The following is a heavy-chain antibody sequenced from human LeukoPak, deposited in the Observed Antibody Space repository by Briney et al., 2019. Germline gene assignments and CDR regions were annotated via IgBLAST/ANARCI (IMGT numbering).Heavy chain of an antibody. Sequence: PGRSLRLSCAASGXTFSSFAMSWVRQAPGKGLEWVSAISGSGDNTHYADSVKGRFTISRDNSKNTLYLQMNTLRAEDTAVYYCAKDTMFYDILTGYPHFDYWGQGTLVTVSS. V-gene: IGHV3-23*01. D-gene: IGHD3-9*01. CDR3: AKDTMFYDILTGYPHFDY. J-gene: IGHJ4*02. CDR1: GXTFSSFA. CDR2: ISGSGDNT.